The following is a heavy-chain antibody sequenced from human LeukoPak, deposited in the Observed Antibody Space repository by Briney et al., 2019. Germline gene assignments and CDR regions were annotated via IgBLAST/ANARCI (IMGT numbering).Heavy chain of an antibody. CDR1: GGTFSSYA. D-gene: IGHD2-8*01. Sequence: ASVTVSFKASGGTFSSYAISWVRQAPGQGLEWMGGIIPIFGTANYAQKFQGRVTITTDESTSTAYMELSSLRSEDTAVYYCARAPIVLYYMDVWGKGTTVTVSS. CDR2: IIPIFGTA. V-gene: IGHV1-69*05. J-gene: IGHJ6*03. CDR3: ARAPIVLYYMDV.